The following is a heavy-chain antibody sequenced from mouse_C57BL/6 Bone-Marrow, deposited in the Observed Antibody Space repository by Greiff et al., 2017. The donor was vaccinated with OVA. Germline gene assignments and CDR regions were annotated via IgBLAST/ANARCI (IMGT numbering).Heavy chain of an antibody. CDR1: GYTFTGYW. Sequence: QVQLKQSGAELMKPGASVKLSCKATGYTFTGYWIEWVKQRPGHGLEWIGEILPGSGSTNYNAKFKGKATFTADTSSNTAYMQLSSLTTEDSAIYYCARGAYYSNLYAMDYWGQGTSVTVSS. V-gene: IGHV1-9*01. CDR2: ILPGSGST. J-gene: IGHJ4*01. CDR3: ARGAYYSNLYAMDY. D-gene: IGHD2-5*01.